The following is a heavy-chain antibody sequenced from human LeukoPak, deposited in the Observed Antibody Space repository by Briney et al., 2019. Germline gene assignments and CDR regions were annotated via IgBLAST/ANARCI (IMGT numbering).Heavy chain of an antibody. Sequence: GGSLRLSCAASGFTFSSYSMNWVRQAPGKGLEWVSSISGSSGYIYQADSVKGRFTISRDNAKNSLYLQMNSLRAEDTAVYYCAKDRRPGYGSGSYRVMDFDYWGQGTLVTVSS. D-gene: IGHD3-10*01. V-gene: IGHV3-21*01. J-gene: IGHJ4*02. CDR1: GFTFSSYS. CDR2: ISGSSGYI. CDR3: AKDRRPGYGSGSYRVMDFDY.